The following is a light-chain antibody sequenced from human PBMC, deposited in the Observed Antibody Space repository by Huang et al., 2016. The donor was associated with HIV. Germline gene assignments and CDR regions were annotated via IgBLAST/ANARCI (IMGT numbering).Light chain of an antibody. Sequence: EIVLTQSPGTLSLSPGERATLSCRASQSVSSSYLAWYQQKPGQAPRLLIHGASSRATGIPDRFSGSGSGTDFTLPISRLEPEDFAVYYCQQYGSSPGTFGQGTKLEIK. CDR3: QQYGSSPGT. J-gene: IGKJ2*01. CDR2: GAS. CDR1: QSVSSSY. V-gene: IGKV3-20*01.